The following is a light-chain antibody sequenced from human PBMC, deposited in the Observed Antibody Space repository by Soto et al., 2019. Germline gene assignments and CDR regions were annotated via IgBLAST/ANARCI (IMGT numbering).Light chain of an antibody. Sequence: QSALTQPPSTSGTPGQRVTISCSGSSSNIGSHSVNWYQHLPGTAPTLLIYSNGQRPSGVPDRFSGSKSGTSASLAISGLQSDDETDYYCASWDDSLNGPVFGGGTKVTVL. CDR2: SNG. V-gene: IGLV1-44*01. CDR3: ASWDDSLNGPV. CDR1: SSNIGSHS. J-gene: IGLJ3*02.